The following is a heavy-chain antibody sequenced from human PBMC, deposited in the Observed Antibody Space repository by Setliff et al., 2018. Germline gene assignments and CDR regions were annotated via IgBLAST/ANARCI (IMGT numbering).Heavy chain of an antibody. Sequence: GGSLSPSCASPGSTFSSYWLSWVRQAPGKGLERVANIKQDGSEKYYVDSVKGRFTISRDNAKNSLYLQMNSLRAEDTAVYYCARDAYDSLTGSPGADAFDIWGQGTMVTVSS. J-gene: IGHJ3*02. CDR2: IKQDGSEK. D-gene: IGHD3-9*01. CDR1: GSTFSSYW. CDR3: ARDAYDSLTGSPGADAFDI. V-gene: IGHV3-7*01.